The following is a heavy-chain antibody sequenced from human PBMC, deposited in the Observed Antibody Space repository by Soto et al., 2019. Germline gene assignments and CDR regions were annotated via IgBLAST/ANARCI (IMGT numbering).Heavy chain of an antibody. J-gene: IGHJ6*02. CDR1: GGSISSGGYY. CDR3: AASCVACGGFNYYGMDV. V-gene: IGHV4-31*03. Sequence: PSETLSLTCTVSGGSISSGGYYLSWIRQHPGKGLEWIGYIYYSGSTYYNPSLKSRVTISVDTSKNQFSLKLSSVTAADTAVYYCAASCVACGGFNYYGMDVWGQGTTVT. D-gene: IGHD5-12*01. CDR2: IYYSGST.